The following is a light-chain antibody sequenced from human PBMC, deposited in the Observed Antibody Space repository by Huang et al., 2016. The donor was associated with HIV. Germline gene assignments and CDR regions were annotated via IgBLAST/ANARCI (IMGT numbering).Light chain of an antibody. V-gene: IGKV1-39*01. Sequence: DIQMTQSPSSLSASVGDRVTITCRARHTISNYLNWYQQKPGKAPKLLIYAASDLQIWVPSRFSGRGSGTDFTLTISSLQPEDSATYYCQQSSISPWTFGQGTRVEIK. CDR2: AAS. J-gene: IGKJ1*01. CDR1: HTISNY. CDR3: QQSSISPWT.